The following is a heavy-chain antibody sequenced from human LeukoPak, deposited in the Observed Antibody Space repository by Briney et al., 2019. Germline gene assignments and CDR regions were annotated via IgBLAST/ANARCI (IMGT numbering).Heavy chain of an antibody. V-gene: IGHV1-18*04. CDR2: ISAYNGNT. CDR3: ARVGAVAGMRGYLDY. J-gene: IGHJ4*02. CDR1: GYTFTSYG. Sequence: ASVKVSCKASGYTFTSYGISWVRQAPGQGLEWMGWISAYNGNTNYAQKLQGRVTMTTDTSTSTAYMELRSLRSDDTAVYYCARVGAVAGMRGYLDYWGQGTLVTVSS. D-gene: IGHD6-19*01.